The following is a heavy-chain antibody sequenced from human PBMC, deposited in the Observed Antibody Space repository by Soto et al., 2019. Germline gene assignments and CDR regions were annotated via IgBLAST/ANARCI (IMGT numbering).Heavy chain of an antibody. CDR2: TYWDGDK. CDR1: GFSLSTSGVG. CDR3: VQNHKWLRFDS. Sequence: QITLKESGPTLVKPTQTLTLTCTFSGFSLSTSGVGVGWIRQTPGKALEWLALTYWDGDKRYSPSLKSRLTIMKDTSKHQVVLIMTNMDPVDTGTYCCVQNHKWLRFDSRGQGTLVTVSS. V-gene: IGHV2-5*04. D-gene: IGHD5-12*01. J-gene: IGHJ4*02.